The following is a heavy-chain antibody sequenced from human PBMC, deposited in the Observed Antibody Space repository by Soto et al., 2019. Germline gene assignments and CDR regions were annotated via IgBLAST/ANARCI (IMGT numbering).Heavy chain of an antibody. Sequence: QVQVVESGGGVVQPGRSLRLSCAASGFTFSIYAMHWVRQAPGKGLEWLASISHDGNNRYYAGSVRGRFTISRDNSRNTLYLQMNGLRRDDTAVYSCVLSGTATVAVDIWGQGTMVTVSS. J-gene: IGHJ3*02. CDR1: GFTFSIYA. D-gene: IGHD1-7*01. V-gene: IGHV3-30-3*01. CDR2: ISHDGNNR. CDR3: VLSGTATVAVDI.